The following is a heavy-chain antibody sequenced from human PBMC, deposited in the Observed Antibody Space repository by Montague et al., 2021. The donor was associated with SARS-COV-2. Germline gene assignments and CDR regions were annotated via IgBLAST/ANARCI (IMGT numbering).Heavy chain of an antibody. D-gene: IGHD6-13*01. V-gene: IGHV3-21*01. J-gene: IGHJ6*02. CDR2: ISSSSSYI. CDR3: ARARGIGNYYYGMDV. CDR1: GFTFSSYS. Sequence: SLRLSCAASGFTFSSYSMNRVRQAPGKGLEWVSSISSSSSYIYYADSVKGRFTISRDNAKNSLYLQMNSLRAEDTAVYYCARARGIGNYYYGMDVWGQGTTVTVPS.